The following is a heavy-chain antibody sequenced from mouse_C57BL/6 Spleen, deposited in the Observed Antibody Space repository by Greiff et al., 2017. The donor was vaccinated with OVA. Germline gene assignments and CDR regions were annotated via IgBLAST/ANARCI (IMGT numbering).Heavy chain of an antibody. CDR3: ARTSYDYAAWFAY. D-gene: IGHD2-4*01. Sequence: QVHVKQSGAELAKPGASVKLSCKASGYTFTSYWMHWVKQRPGQGLEWIGYINPSSGYTKYNQKFKDKATLTADKSSSTAYMQLSSLTYEDSAVYYCARTSYDYAAWFAYWGQGTLVTVSA. CDR1: GYTFTSYW. V-gene: IGHV1-7*01. J-gene: IGHJ3*01. CDR2: INPSSGYT.